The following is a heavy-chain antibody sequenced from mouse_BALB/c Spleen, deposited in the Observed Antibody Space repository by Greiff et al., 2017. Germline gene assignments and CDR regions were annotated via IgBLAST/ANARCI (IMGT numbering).Heavy chain of an antibody. J-gene: IGHJ2*01. D-gene: IGHD2-1*01. Sequence: EVKLVESGGGLVKPGGSLKLSCAASGFTFSSYTMSWVRQTPEKRLEWVATISSGGGNTYYPDSVKGRFTISRDNAKNNLYLQMSSLRSEDTALYYCARYGNYPFDYWGQGTTLTVSS. CDR3: ARYGNYPFDY. CDR2: ISSGGGNT. V-gene: IGHV5-9*03. CDR1: GFTFSSYT.